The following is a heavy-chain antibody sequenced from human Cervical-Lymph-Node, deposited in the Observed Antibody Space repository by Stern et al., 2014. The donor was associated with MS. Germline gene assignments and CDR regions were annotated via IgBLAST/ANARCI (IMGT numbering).Heavy chain of an antibody. CDR2: IYPGDSDT. J-gene: IGHJ4*02. D-gene: IGHD6-19*01. V-gene: IGHV5-51*01. Sequence: EVQLVESGAEVKKPGESLKISCTGSGYSFTSYWIGWVRQVPGKGPECVGIIYPGDSDTRYSPSFKGQVTISADKSISTASLQWSSLKASDTAMYYCARFTSGWSPLGYWGQGTLVTVSS. CDR1: GYSFTSYW. CDR3: ARFTSGWSPLGY.